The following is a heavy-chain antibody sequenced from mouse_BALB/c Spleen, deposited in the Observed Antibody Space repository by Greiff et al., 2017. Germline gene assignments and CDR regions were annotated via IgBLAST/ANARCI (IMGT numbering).Heavy chain of an antibody. Sequence: QVQLQQSGAELVRPGASVTLSCKASGYTFTDYEMHWVKQTPVHGLEWIGAIDPETGGTAYNQKFKGKATLTADKSSSTAYMELRSLTSEDSAVYYCAREDYYGNYFERFAYWGQGTLVTVSA. D-gene: IGHD2-1*01. CDR1: GYTFTDYE. J-gene: IGHJ3*01. CDR3: AREDYYGNYFERFAY. V-gene: IGHV1-15*01. CDR2: IDPETGGT.